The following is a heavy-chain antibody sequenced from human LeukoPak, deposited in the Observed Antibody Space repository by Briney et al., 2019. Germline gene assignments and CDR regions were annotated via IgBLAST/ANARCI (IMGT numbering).Heavy chain of an antibody. D-gene: IGHD6-19*01. CDR2: IYYSGST. Sequence: SETLSLTCAVYGGSFSGYYWGWIRQPPGKGLEWIGSIYYSGSTYYNPSLKSRVTISVDTSKNQFSLKLSSVTAADTAVYYCARMESGIAVAGIIDYWGQGTLVTVSS. CDR1: GGSFSGYY. J-gene: IGHJ4*02. V-gene: IGHV4-39*01. CDR3: ARMESGIAVAGIIDY.